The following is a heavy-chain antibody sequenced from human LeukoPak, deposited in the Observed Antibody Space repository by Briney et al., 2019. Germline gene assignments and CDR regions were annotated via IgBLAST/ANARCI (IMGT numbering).Heavy chain of an antibody. J-gene: IGHJ4*02. CDR1: GFTVSSNY. V-gene: IGHV3-53*05. D-gene: IGHD3-22*01. CDR3: ARDVPWAEYYYDSSGYHWFDY. CDR2: IYSGGST. Sequence: GGSLRLSCAASGFTVSSNYMSWVRQAPGKGLEWVSVIYSGGSTYYADSVKGRFTISRDNSKNTLYLQMNSLRAEDTAVYYCARDVPWAEYYYDSSGYHWFDYWGQGTLVTVSS.